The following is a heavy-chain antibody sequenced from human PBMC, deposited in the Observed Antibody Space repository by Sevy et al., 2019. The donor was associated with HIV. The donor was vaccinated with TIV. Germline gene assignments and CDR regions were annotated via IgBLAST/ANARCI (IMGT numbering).Heavy chain of an antibody. V-gene: IGHV4-59*01. Sequence: SETLSLTCTVSGGSISGYYWTWIRQSPGKGLEWIGYIHYSGSTNYNPSLEGRVTISGDTSKNQFSMRLTSVTAADTAVYYCARKYSYGSNFDYWGQGTLVTVSS. CDR1: GGSISGYY. CDR2: IHYSGST. CDR3: ARKYSYGSNFDY. D-gene: IGHD5-18*01. J-gene: IGHJ4*02.